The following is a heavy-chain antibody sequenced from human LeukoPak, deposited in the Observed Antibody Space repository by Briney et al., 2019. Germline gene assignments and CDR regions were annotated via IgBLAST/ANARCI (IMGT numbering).Heavy chain of an antibody. CDR1: GGSISSDGYY. CDR3: ARGLDTAMVNFWFDP. D-gene: IGHD5-18*01. Sequence: SETLSLTCNVSGGSISSDGYYWSWIRQHPGRGLEWIGYIYYSGSTNYNPSLKSRVTISVDTSKNQFSLKLSSVTAADTAVYYCARGLDTAMVNFWFDPWGQGTLVTVSS. V-gene: IGHV4-61*08. J-gene: IGHJ5*02. CDR2: IYYSGST.